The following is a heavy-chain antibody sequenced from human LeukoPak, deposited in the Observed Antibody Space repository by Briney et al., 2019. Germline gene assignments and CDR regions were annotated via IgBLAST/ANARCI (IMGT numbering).Heavy chain of an antibody. CDR1: GFTFSSIA. J-gene: IGHJ4*02. CDR2: IRSNGGTT. D-gene: IGHD1-1*01. Sequence: GGSLRLSCAASGFTFSSIAMTWVRQAPGKGLEWVSTIRSNGGTTYNAESVKGRFTISRDNSKNTVYLELNSLRVEDTAIYYCVKGQELDDGVFDAWGQGTLVTVSS. CDR3: VKGQELDDGVFDA. V-gene: IGHV3-23*01.